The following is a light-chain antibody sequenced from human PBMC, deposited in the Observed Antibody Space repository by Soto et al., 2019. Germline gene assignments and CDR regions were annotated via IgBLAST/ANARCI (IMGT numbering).Light chain of an antibody. CDR2: GAS. CDR3: QQYGGSPIT. CDR1: ENVRTF. J-gene: IGKJ5*01. V-gene: IGKV3-20*01. Sequence: VLTQSPATLSLSPGERATLSCRASENVRTFVDWYQQKPGQAPTLLMSGASNRASGVPVRFSGSGSGTDFTLTITRLEPEDFALYYCQQYGGSPITFGLGTRLEI.